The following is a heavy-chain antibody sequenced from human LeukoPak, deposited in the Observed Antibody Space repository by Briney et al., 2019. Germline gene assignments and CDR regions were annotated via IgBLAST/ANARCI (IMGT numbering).Heavy chain of an antibody. CDR3: ASQLELLGY. V-gene: IGHV3-30*01. D-gene: IGHD1-7*01. CDR1: GFTFSSYA. J-gene: IGHJ4*02. CDR2: ISYDGSNK. Sequence: GGSLRLSCAASGFTFSSYAMHWVRQAPGKGLEWVAVISYDGSNKYYADSVKGRFTISRGNSKNTLYLQMNSLRAEDTAVYYCASQLELLGYWGQGTLVTVSS.